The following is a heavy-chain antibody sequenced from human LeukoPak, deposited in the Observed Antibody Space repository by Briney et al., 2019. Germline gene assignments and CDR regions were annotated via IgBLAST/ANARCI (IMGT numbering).Heavy chain of an antibody. J-gene: IGHJ4*02. CDR1: GFTFSSYA. Sequence: GGSLRLSCSASGFTFSSYAMHWVRQAPGKGLEYVSAISSNGGSTYYADSVKGRFTISRDNSKNTLYLQMNSLRAEDTAVYYCARGAGYSSSWFDYWGQGTLVTVSS. D-gene: IGHD6-13*01. CDR2: ISSNGGST. CDR3: ARGAGYSSSWFDY. V-gene: IGHV3-64*04.